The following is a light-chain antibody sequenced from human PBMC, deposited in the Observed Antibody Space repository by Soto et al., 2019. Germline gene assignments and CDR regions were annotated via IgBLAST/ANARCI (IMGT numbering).Light chain of an antibody. V-gene: IGKV3D-15*01. CDR3: QQYSNWPRT. J-gene: IGKJ1*01. CDR2: GAS. CDR1: QSVGSN. Sequence: EIMLTQSPATLSVSPEERATLSCRASQSVGSNLAWYQQKPGQAPRLLIYGASTRATGIPARFSGSGSGTEFTLTISSLQSEDFAVYYCQQYSNWPRTFGQGTKVEIK.